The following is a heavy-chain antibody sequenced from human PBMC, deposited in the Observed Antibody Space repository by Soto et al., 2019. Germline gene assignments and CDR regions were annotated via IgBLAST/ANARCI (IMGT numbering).Heavy chain of an antibody. D-gene: IGHD6-13*01. CDR3: AREYSSSWPEDYYYGMDV. Sequence: GASVKVSCKASGYTFTSYYMHWVRQAPGQGLEWMRIINPSGGSTSYAQKFQGRVTMTRDTSTSTVYMELSSLRSEDTAVYYCAREYSSSWPEDYYYGMDVWGQGTTVTV. CDR1: GYTFTSYY. J-gene: IGHJ6*02. CDR2: INPSGGST. V-gene: IGHV1-46*03.